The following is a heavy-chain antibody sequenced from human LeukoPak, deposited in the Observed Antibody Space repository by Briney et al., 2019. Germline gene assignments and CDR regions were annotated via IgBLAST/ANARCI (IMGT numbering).Heavy chain of an antibody. CDR3: ARDVGQLAGLT. CDR2: MYTSGST. J-gene: IGHJ5*02. V-gene: IGHV4-4*07. CDR1: GGSISGDY. Sequence: SETLSLTCTVSGGSISGDYGSCVRQPAGKGLEWIGRMYTSGSTNDNSSLTIRFTMSVDTSKNQFSLRLSSVTAADTAKYYCARDVGQLAGLTWGQGTLVTVSS. D-gene: IGHD6-6*01.